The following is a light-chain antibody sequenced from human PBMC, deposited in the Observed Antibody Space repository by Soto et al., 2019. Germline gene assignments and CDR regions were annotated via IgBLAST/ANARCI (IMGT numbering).Light chain of an antibody. CDR2: GAS. V-gene: IGKV3D-20*02. Sequence: EIVLTQSPGTLSLSPGERATLSCRASQSVSSSYLAWYQQKPGQAPRLLIYGASSRATGIPPRFSGSGSGTDFTLTISSLEPEDFAVYYCQQRSNSFGGGTKVDIK. CDR1: QSVSSSY. J-gene: IGKJ4*01. CDR3: QQRSNS.